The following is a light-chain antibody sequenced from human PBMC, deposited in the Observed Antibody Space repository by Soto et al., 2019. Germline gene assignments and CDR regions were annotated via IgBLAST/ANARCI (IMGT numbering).Light chain of an antibody. CDR2: EVS. CDR1: SNDIGFYNR. Sequence: QSALTQPPSVSGSPGQSVTLSCAGTSNDIGFYNRVSWYKQSPGTAPKLVIFEVSSRPSGVPDRFSGSKSGNTASLTISGLQTEDEADYYCASYSSPTNVLFGGGTKVTVL. CDR3: ASYSSPTNVL. V-gene: IGLV2-18*02. J-gene: IGLJ2*01.